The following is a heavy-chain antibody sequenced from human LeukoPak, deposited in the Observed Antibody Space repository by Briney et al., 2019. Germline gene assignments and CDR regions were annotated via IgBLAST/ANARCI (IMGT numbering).Heavy chain of an antibody. V-gene: IGHV3-7*01. Sequence: SGGSLRLSCAASGFTFSSYWMSWVRQAPGKGLEWVANIKQDVSEKYYVDSVKGRFTISRDNAKNSLYLQMNSLRAEDTAVYYCARDGATFSGYDWYYYMDVWGKGTTVTVSS. CDR1: GFTFSSYW. CDR3: ARDGATFSGYDWYYYMDV. CDR2: IKQDVSEK. D-gene: IGHD5-12*01. J-gene: IGHJ6*03.